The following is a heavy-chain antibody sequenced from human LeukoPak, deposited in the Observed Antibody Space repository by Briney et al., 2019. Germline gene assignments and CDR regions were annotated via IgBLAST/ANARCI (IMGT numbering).Heavy chain of an antibody. D-gene: IGHD1-26*01. CDR1: GFTFDDYA. V-gene: IGHV3-9*01. CDR2: ISWNSGSI. CDR3: ARDTPYIVGGGGEDY. Sequence: PGRSLRLSCAASGFTFDDYAMHWVRQGPGKGLEWVSGISWNSGSIAYADSVKGRFTISRDNAKNSLYLQMNSLRAEDTAVYYCARDTPYIVGGGGEDYWGQGTLVTVSS. J-gene: IGHJ4*02.